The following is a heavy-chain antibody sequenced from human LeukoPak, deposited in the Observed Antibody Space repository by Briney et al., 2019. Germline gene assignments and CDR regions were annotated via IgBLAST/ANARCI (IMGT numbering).Heavy chain of an antibody. CDR1: GFSFSNYW. D-gene: IGHD2-15*01. CDR3: VRDPTRAECSDGSCYLDY. CDR2: INGDGSHS. J-gene: IGHJ4*02. Sequence: PGGSLRLSCAASGFSFSNYWTTWVRQAPGKGLERVADINGDGSHSYCVDSVKGRFTLSRDNAKNSLFLQMNSLRAEDTAVYYCVRDPTRAECSDGSCYLDYWGQGTLVSVSS. V-gene: IGHV3-7*03.